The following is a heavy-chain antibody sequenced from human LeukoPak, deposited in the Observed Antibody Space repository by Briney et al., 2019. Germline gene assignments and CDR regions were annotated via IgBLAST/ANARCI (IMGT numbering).Heavy chain of an antibody. J-gene: IGHJ4*02. V-gene: IGHV3-30*02. D-gene: IGHD3-22*01. CDR2: IRYDGSNK. CDR1: GFTFSSYG. Sequence: GGSLRLSCAASGFTFSSYGMHWVRQAPGKGLEWVAFIRYDGSNKYYADSVKGRFTISRDNSKNTLYLEMNSLRAEDTAVYYRAPTYYYDSSGYYYGLYWGQGTLVTVSS. CDR3: APTYYYDSSGYYYGLY.